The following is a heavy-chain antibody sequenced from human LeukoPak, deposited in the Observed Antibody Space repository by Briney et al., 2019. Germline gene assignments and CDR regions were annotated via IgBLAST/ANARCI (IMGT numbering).Heavy chain of an antibody. D-gene: IGHD3-16*02. J-gene: IGHJ4*02. CDR2: INHSGST. V-gene: IGHV4-34*01. CDR3: ARAQYYDYVWGSYRRYFGY. CDR1: GGSFSGYY. Sequence: PSETLSLTCAVYGGSFSGYYWSWIRQPPGKGLEWIGEINHSGSTNYNPSLKSRVTISVDTSKNQFSLKLSSVTAADTAVYYCARAQYYDYVWGSYRRYFGYWGQGTLVTVSS.